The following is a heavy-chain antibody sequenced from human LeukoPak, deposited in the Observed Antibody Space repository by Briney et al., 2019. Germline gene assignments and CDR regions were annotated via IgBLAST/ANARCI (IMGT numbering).Heavy chain of an antibody. V-gene: IGHV4-59*01. D-gene: IGHD6-19*01. J-gene: IGHJ5*02. CDR1: GGSISRNY. Sequence: AESLSLTCTVSGGSISRNYWTWIRQPPGKGLEWIGNIYYSGSSDYHPSFKSRVTISVDTSKNHFPLKVSSVTAADTAVYYCARAQYSSDWSWFDAWGQGTLVTVSS. CDR3: ARAQYSSDWSWFDA. CDR2: IYYSGSS.